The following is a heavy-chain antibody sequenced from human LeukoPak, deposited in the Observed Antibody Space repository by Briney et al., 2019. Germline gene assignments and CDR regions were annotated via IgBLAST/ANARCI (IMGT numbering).Heavy chain of an antibody. V-gene: IGHV1-69*13. CDR1: GGTFSSYA. D-gene: IGHD6-19*01. Sequence: ASVKVSCKASGGTFSSYAISWVRQAPGQGLEWMGGIIPILGTANYAQKFQGRVTITADESTSTAYMELSSLRSEDTAVYYCARDRTRSGYIAVAGVAFDIWGQGTMVTVSS. CDR3: ARDRTRSGYIAVAGVAFDI. J-gene: IGHJ3*02. CDR2: IIPILGTA.